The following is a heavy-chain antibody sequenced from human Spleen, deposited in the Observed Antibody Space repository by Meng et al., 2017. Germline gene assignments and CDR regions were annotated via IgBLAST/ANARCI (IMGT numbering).Heavy chain of an antibody. CDR2: IYYSGTT. V-gene: IGHV4-39*07. CDR1: AGSISSGNYY. CDR3: ARGSTGWSTDYDY. D-gene: IGHD6-19*01. Sequence: QLQLQESGPGLVKPSETLSLTCTVSAGSISSGNYYWGWIRQPPGKGLEWIGFIYYSGTTYYNPSLKSRVSISVDTSKNQFSLKLSSVTAADTAVYYCARGSTGWSTDYDYWGQGTLVTVSS. J-gene: IGHJ4*02.